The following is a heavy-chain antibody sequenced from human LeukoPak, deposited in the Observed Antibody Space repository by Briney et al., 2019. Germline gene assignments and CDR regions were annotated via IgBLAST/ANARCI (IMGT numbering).Heavy chain of an antibody. CDR3: TTDHPGSGYENFDY. CDR2: IKSKTDGGTT. D-gene: IGHD5-12*01. V-gene: IGHV3-15*01. CDR1: GFTFSNAW. J-gene: IGHJ4*02. Sequence: PGRSLRLSCAASGFTFSNAWMSWVRQAPGKGLEWVGRIKSKTDGGTTDYAAPVKGRFTISRDDSKNTLYLQMNSLKTEDTAVYYCTTDHPGSGYENFDYWGQGTLVTVSS.